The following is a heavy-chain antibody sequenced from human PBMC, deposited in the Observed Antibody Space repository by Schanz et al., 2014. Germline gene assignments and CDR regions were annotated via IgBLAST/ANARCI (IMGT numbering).Heavy chain of an antibody. V-gene: IGHV3-NL1*01. CDR2: IYSGDNT. Sequence: LVESGGGVVQPGRSLRLSCAASGFTFSSYGMHWVRQVPGKGLEWVSVIYSGDNTYYADSVKGRFTISRDNSKNTVYLQMNRLRAEDTAVYYCAGVLYSNSWYIPDYWGQGTLVTVSS. CDR3: AGVLYSNSWYIPDY. J-gene: IGHJ4*02. D-gene: IGHD6-13*01. CDR1: GFTFSSYG.